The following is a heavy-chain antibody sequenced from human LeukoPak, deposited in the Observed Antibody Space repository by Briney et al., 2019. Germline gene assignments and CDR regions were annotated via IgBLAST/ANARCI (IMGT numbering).Heavy chain of an antibody. CDR3: ARGEDFWSGYTFDY. Sequence: SETLSLTCAVYGGSFSGYYWSWIRQPPGKGLEWIGEINHSGSTNYNPSLKSRVTISVDTSKNQFSLKLSSVTAADTAVYYCARGEDFWSGYTFDYWGQGTLVTVSS. D-gene: IGHD3-3*01. CDR2: INHSGST. J-gene: IGHJ4*02. V-gene: IGHV4-34*01. CDR1: GGSFSGYY.